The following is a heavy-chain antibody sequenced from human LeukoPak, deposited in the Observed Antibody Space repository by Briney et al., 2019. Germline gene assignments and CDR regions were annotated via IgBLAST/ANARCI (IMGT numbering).Heavy chain of an antibody. J-gene: IGHJ6*02. D-gene: IGHD6-13*01. CDR1: GYTFSGYY. CDR3: ARDGSSWNGLVHGMDV. CDR2: INPNSGGT. Sequence: GASVKVSCKASGYTFSGYYMHWVRQAPGQGLEWMGWINPNSGGTNYAQKFQGWVAMTRDTSISTAYMELSRLRSDDTAVYYCARDGSSWNGLVHGMDVWGQGTTVTVSS. V-gene: IGHV1-2*04.